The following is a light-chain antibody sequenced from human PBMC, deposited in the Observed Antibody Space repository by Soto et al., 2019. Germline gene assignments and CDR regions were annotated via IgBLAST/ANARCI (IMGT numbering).Light chain of an antibody. CDR3: QQYTRYPYT. CDR2: DAS. J-gene: IGKJ2*01. V-gene: IGKV1-5*01. Sequence: DIQMTQSPSTLSASVGARVSISCRASQSLDKWLAWYQQKPGEAPKLLVSDASNLESGVSSRFTGSGSGTEITLPISILQPDDFATDSCQQYTRYPYTFGQGTKLEI. CDR1: QSLDKW.